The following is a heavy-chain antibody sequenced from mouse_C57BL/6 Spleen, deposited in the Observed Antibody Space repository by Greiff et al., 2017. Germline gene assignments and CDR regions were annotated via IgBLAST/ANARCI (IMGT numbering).Heavy chain of an antibody. J-gene: IGHJ2*01. D-gene: IGHD1-1*01. CDR2: IDPSDSYT. V-gene: IGHV1-69*01. CDR1: GYTFTSYW. CDR3: ARGGGSSYVDY. Sequence: QVQLQQPGAELVMPGASVKLSCKASGYTFTSYWMHWVKQRPGQGLEWIGEIDPSDSYTNYNQKFKGKSTLTVGKSSSTAYMQLSSLTSEDSAVYYCARGGGSSYVDYWGQGTTLTVSS.